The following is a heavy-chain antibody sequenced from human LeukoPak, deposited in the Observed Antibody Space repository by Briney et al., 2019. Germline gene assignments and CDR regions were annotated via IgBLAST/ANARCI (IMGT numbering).Heavy chain of an antibody. CDR1: GFTFSSYA. D-gene: IGHD3-22*01. V-gene: IGHV3-23*01. CDR2: ISGSGGST. CDR3: AKDLLNYYDSGGYYGTTNFDY. Sequence: GGSLRLSCAASGFTFSSYAMSWVRQAPGKGLEWVSAISGSGGSTYYADSVKGRFTISRDNSKNTLYLQMNSLRAEDTAVYYCAKDLLNYYDSGGYYGTTNFDYWGQGTLVTVSS. J-gene: IGHJ4*02.